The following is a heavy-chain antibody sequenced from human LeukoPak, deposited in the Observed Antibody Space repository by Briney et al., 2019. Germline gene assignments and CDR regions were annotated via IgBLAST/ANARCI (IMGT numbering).Heavy chain of an antibody. J-gene: IGHJ4*02. V-gene: IGHV4-31*03. CDR2: IQYTGNT. Sequence: PSETLSLTCTVSGGSINTDYYWSWIRQHPGKGLEWIGYIQYTGNTYYNPSLKSRVAISVDTSKNQFSLKLTSVTAADTAVYYCARYDSGEFDYWGQGTLVIVSS. CDR3: ARYDSGEFDY. D-gene: IGHD3-10*01. CDR1: GGSINTDYY.